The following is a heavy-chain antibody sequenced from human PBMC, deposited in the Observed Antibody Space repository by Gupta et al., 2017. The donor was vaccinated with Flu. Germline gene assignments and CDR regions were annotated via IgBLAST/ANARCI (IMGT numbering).Heavy chain of an antibody. CDR1: GGTFSSYA. J-gene: IGHJ4*02. V-gene: IGHV1-69*06. Sequence: QVQLVQSGAEVKKPGSSVKVSCKASGGTFSSYAISWVRQAPGQGLEWMGGIIPIFGTANYAQKFQGRVTITADKSTSTAYMELSSLRSEDTAVYYCARFGDGSTYYYDSSGYYLGVYDHDYWGQGTLVTVSS. D-gene: IGHD3-22*01. CDR3: ARFGDGSTYYYDSSGYYLGVYDHDY. CDR2: IIPIFGTA.